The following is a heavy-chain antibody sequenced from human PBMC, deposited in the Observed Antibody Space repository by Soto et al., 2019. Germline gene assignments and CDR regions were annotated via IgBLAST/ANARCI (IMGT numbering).Heavy chain of an antibody. CDR3: ARDLAAGDH. V-gene: IGHV1-46*01. Sequence: QVQLVQSGAEVKKPGASVKLSCRTSGYTFTHYYIHWVRQAPGQGLEWLAIINPASGSTNYAQDFQGRVTLTMDTSTTTVYMELSGRRAEDTAIFDCARDLAAGDHWGQGTLVTVSS. CDR2: INPASGST. CDR1: GYTFTHYY. D-gene: IGHD6-13*01. J-gene: IGHJ4*02.